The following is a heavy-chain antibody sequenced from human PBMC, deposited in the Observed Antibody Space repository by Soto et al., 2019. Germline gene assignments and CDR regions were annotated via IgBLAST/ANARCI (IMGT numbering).Heavy chain of an antibody. J-gene: IGHJ3*02. CDR1: GGSFSGYY. Sequence: SETLSLTCAVYGGSFSGYYWSWIRQPPGKGLEWIGEINHSGSTNYNPSLKSRVTISVDTAKNQFSLKLSSVTAADTAVDYWARGVYDILTGYSGDAFDIWGQGTMVTVS. CDR2: INHSGST. D-gene: IGHD3-9*01. V-gene: IGHV4-34*01. CDR3: ARGVYDILTGYSGDAFDI.